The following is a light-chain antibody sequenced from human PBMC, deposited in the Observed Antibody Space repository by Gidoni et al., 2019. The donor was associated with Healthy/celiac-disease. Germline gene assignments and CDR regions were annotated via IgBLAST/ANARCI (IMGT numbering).Light chain of an antibody. CDR3: QQYGSSPMYT. V-gene: IGKV3-20*01. CDR1: QSVSSRY. J-gene: IGKJ2*01. CDR2: GAS. Sequence: EIVLTQSPGTLSLSPGERATLSCRASQSVSSRYLAWHQQKPGQAPRLLIFGASSRATGIPDRFSGSGSGTDFTLTLSILEPEDFAVYYCQQYGSSPMYTFGQGTKLEIK.